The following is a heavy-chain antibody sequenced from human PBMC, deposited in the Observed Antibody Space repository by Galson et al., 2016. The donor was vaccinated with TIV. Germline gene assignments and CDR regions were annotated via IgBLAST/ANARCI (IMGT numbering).Heavy chain of an antibody. J-gene: IGHJ4*02. CDR1: GYTFTSRA. CDR2: INAGNGNK. CDR3: ARDGGGTPAKSLGY. V-gene: IGHV1-3*01. D-gene: IGHD3-16*01. Sequence: SVKVSCKASGYTFTSRAVPWVRQAPGQILEWMAWINAGNGNKKYSENFHGRLTITKDTTASTVSMELSRLRSEDTAVYYCARDGGGTPAKSLGYWGQGTLVTVSS.